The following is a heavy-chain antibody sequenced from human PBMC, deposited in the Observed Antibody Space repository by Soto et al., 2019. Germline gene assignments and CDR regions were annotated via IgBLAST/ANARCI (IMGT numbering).Heavy chain of an antibody. D-gene: IGHD3-3*01. J-gene: IGHJ6*02. CDR3: ARVGQNYYGMDV. CDR2: INAGNDNT. Sequence: QVQLVQSGAELKKPGASVKVSCEASGYTFTTYVMHWVRQAPGQRLEWMGWINAGNDNTKYSQKFQGRVTITRDTSGSTVYMELSSLSSEDTAVYYCARVGQNYYGMDVWGQGTTVTVSS. CDR1: GYTFTTYV. V-gene: IGHV1-3*01.